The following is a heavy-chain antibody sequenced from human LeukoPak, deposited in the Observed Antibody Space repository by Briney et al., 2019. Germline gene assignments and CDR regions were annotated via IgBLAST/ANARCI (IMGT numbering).Heavy chain of an antibody. Sequence: PGGSLRLSCAASGFTFSSYSMNWVRQAPGKGLEWVSSISSSSSYIYYADSVKGRFTIPRDNAKNSLYLQMNSLRAEDTAVYYCARIRLGYCSGGSCYSKYYYYGMDVWGKGTTVTVSS. CDR3: ARIRLGYCSGGSCYSKYYYYGMDV. CDR2: ISSSSSYI. CDR1: GFTFSSYS. V-gene: IGHV3-21*01. D-gene: IGHD2-15*01. J-gene: IGHJ6*04.